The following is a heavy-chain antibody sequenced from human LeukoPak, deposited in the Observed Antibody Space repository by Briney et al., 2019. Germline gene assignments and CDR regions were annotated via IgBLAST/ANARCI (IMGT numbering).Heavy chain of an antibody. Sequence: GESLQISCKGSGYSFTSYWIGWVRQMPGKGLEWMGIIYPGDSDTRYSPSFQGQVTISADKSISTTYLQWSSLKASDTAMYYCNIAARHNWFDPWGQGTLVTVSS. D-gene: IGHD6-6*01. CDR2: IYPGDSDT. J-gene: IGHJ5*02. V-gene: IGHV5-51*01. CDR3: NIAARHNWFDP. CDR1: GYSFTSYW.